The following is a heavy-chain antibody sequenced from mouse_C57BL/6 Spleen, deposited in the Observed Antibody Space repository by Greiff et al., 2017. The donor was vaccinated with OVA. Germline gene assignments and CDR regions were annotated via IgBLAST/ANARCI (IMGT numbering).Heavy chain of an antibody. J-gene: IGHJ2*01. V-gene: IGHV1-76*01. CDR1: GYTFTDYY. Sequence: QVQLQQSGAELVRPGASVKLSCKASGYTFTDYYINWVKQRPGQGLEWIARIYPGSGNTYYNEKFKGKATLTAEKSSSTAYMQLSSLTSEDSAVYFCARWGRSNWDDYWGQGTTLTVSS. D-gene: IGHD4-1*01. CDR2: IYPGSGNT. CDR3: ARWGRSNWDDY.